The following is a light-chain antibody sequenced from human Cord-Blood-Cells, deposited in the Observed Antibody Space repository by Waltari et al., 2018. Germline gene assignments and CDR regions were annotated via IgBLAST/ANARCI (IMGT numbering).Light chain of an antibody. V-gene: IGLV2-23*01. CDR1: SSSVGSYNF. CDR2: EGS. Sequence: QSALPQPASVSGFPGQSITIPCPGTSSSVGSYNFVSWYQQHPGKAPKLTIYEGSKRPSGVSNRISGSKSGNTASLTISGLQAEDEADYYCCSYAGSSTWVFGGGTKLTVL. CDR3: CSYAGSSTWV. J-gene: IGLJ3*02.